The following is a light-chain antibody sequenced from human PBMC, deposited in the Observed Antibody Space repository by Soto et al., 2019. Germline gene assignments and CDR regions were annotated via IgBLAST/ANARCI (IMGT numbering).Light chain of an antibody. CDR2: GAS. J-gene: IGKJ4*01. CDR3: HQYASSPIS. Sequence: EIVLTQSPGTLSLASGERATLSCRASQSVSSNLVAWYQQKPGQAPMLLISGASRRATGIPDRFSGSGSGTDFTLSISRLEPEDSAVYHCHQYASSPISFGGGTKVEAK. V-gene: IGKV3-20*01. CDR1: QSVSSNL.